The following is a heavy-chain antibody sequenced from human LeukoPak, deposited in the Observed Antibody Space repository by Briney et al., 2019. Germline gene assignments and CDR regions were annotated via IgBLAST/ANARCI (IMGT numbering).Heavy chain of an antibody. Sequence: SETLSLTXTVSGGSISSGSYYWSWIRQPAGKGLKWIGRIYTSGSTNYNPSLKSRVTISVDTSKNQFSLNLSSVTAADTAVYYCARGGVRITIFGVVTPFDYWGQGTLVTVSS. V-gene: IGHV4-61*02. CDR3: ARGGVRITIFGVVTPFDY. J-gene: IGHJ4*02. D-gene: IGHD3-3*01. CDR2: IYTSGST. CDR1: GGSISSGSYY.